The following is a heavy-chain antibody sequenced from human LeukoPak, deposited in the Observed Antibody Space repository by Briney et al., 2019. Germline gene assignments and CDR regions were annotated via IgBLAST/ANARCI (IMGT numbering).Heavy chain of an antibody. CDR3: ARGIAARGRLDY. Sequence: SQTLSLTCTVSGGSISSDNYYWSWIRHFPGKGLEWIGYIYYTGSTYYNPSLKSRVTISVDTSKNQFSLKLSSVTAADTAVYYCARGIAARGRLDYWGQGTLVTVSS. CDR1: GGSISSDNYY. D-gene: IGHD6-6*01. V-gene: IGHV4-30-4*01. CDR2: IYYTGST. J-gene: IGHJ4*02.